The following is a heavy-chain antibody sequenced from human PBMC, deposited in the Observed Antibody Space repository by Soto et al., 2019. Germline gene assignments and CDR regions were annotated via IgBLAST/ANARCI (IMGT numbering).Heavy chain of an antibody. D-gene: IGHD3-10*01. CDR2: ITSTGDRA. J-gene: IGHJ4*02. V-gene: IGHV3-23*01. CDR1: GFTFSSYA. Sequence: GGSLRLSCAASGFTFSSYAMSWVRQAPGKGLEWVSSITSTGDRAYYADSVKGRFTVSRDNSKNTLYLQMNSLRAEDTTVYYCAKYYMVKRSHFEYWGQGTLVTVSS. CDR3: AKYYMVKRSHFEY.